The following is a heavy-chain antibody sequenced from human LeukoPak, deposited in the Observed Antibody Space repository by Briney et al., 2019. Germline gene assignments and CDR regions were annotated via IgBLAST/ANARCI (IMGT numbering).Heavy chain of an antibody. CDR1: GFTFSTYA. CDR3: AKERLTTTTFAS. CDR2: ISGSGGST. V-gene: IGHV3-23*01. Sequence: PGGSLRLSCAASGFTFSTYAMSWVRQAPGKGLEWVSLISGSGGSTYYADSVKGRFTISRDNGKNTLSLQMNSLRAEDTALYYCAKERLTTTTFASWGRGTLVTVSS. D-gene: IGHD4-11*01. J-gene: IGHJ4*02.